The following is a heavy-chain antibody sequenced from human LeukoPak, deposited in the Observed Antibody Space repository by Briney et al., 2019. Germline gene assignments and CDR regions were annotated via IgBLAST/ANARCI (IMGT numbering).Heavy chain of an antibody. CDR3: AKDRGTSGRHSRFDY. V-gene: IGHV3-23*01. CDR1: GVTFSSYA. D-gene: IGHD2-2*01. Sequence: GGSLRLSCAASGVTFSSYAMSWVRQTPGRGLEWVSAISGSGSTTYYADSVKGHFTISRDNSKNTLYLQMDSLTAEDTAIYYCAKDRGTSGRHSRFDYWGQGTLVTVSS. J-gene: IGHJ4*02. CDR2: ISGSGSTT.